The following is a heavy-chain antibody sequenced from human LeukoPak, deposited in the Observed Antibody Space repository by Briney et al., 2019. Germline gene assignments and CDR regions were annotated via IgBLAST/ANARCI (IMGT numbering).Heavy chain of an antibody. CDR2: IRYDGSNK. D-gene: IGHD5/OR15-5a*01. J-gene: IGHJ4*02. Sequence: PGGSLRLSCAASGFTFSDYYMSWIRQAPGKGLEWVAFIRYDGSNKYYADSVKGRFTISRDNSKNTLYLQMNSLRAEDTAVYYCAKDYQRTWSTGDYWGQGTLVTVSS. CDR1: GFTFSDYY. V-gene: IGHV3-30*02. CDR3: AKDYQRTWSTGDY.